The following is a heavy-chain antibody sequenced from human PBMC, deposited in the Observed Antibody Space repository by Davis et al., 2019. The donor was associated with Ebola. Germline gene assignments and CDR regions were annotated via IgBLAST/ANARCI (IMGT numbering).Heavy chain of an antibody. CDR2: VGASGDHI. Sequence: GESLKISCAASEFTFSNYAMYWVRQAPGKGLEWLSHVGASGDHISYADSVKGRFIISRDNAQNSLYLHLNSLRGEDTAVYFCARRILSPSRGGMDVWGRGTTVIVSS. CDR3: ARRILSPSRGGMDV. CDR1: EFTFSNYA. D-gene: IGHD2-15*01. J-gene: IGHJ6*02. V-gene: IGHV3-48*03.